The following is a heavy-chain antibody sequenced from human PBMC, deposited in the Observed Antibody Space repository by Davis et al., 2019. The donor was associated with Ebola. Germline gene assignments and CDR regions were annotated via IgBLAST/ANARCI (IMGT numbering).Heavy chain of an antibody. J-gene: IGHJ4*02. CDR3: ARDRENSGWPVFDY. CDR2: IRRDSSTT. Sequence: GESLKISCAASGFNFNNYDMNWVRQAPGKGLEWVSYIRRDSSTTYYADSVKGRFAISRDNAKNSLFLQMNSLRDDDTAVYYCARDRENSGWPVFDYWGQGTLVAVSS. D-gene: IGHD5-12*01. CDR1: GFNFNNYD. V-gene: IGHV3-48*02.